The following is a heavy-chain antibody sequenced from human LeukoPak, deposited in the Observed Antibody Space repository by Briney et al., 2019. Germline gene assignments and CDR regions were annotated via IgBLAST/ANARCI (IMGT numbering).Heavy chain of an antibody. J-gene: IGHJ4*02. V-gene: IGHV1-18*01. CDR1: GYTFTTYG. CDR3: ARRRLGSGGWFPFDY. Sequence: ASVKVSCKPSGYTFTTYGISWVRQAPGQRLEWMGWISASKGNTNYAQKFQDRVSLTTDTSTSTAYMELRSLTSDDTAVYYCARRRLGSGGWFPFDYWGQGTLVTVSS. D-gene: IGHD2-15*01. CDR2: ISASKGNT.